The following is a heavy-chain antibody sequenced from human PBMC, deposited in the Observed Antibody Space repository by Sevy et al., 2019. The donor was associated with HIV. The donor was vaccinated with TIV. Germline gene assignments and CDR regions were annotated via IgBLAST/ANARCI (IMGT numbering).Heavy chain of an antibody. Sequence: GGSLRLSCAASGFTFSSYAMHWVRQAPGKGLEWVAVISYDGSNKYYADSVKGLFTISRDNSKNTLYLQMNSLRAEDTAVYYCARDLPPPGYCSGGSCPESDYFDYWGQGTLITISS. V-gene: IGHV3-30*04. CDR3: ARDLPPPGYCSGGSCPESDYFDY. CDR2: ISYDGSNK. J-gene: IGHJ4*02. D-gene: IGHD2-15*01. CDR1: GFTFSSYA.